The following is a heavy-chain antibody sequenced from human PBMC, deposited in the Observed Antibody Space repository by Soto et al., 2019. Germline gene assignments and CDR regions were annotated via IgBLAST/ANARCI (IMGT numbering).Heavy chain of an antibody. CDR2: ISYSGST. CDR3: ARQGNVYSYDY. D-gene: IGHD3-10*01. CDR1: RVSTNSHY. Sequence: SETLSLTCTVSRVSTNSHYWSWIRQSPGKGLEYIGYISYSGSTNYNPSLKSRLTISVDTSKNQFSLKLSSVTAADTAVYFCARQGNVYSYDYWGQGMLVTVSS. J-gene: IGHJ4*02. V-gene: IGHV4-59*11.